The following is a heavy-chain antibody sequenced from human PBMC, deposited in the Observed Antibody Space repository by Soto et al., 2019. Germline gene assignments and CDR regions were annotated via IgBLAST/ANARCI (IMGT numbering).Heavy chain of an antibody. CDR3: ARTLYGEINWFDP. CDR1: GGSIGSYH. D-gene: IGHD4-17*01. J-gene: IGHJ5*02. V-gene: IGHV4-59*01. Sequence: SETLSLTCTVSGGSIGSYHWSWVRQPPGKGLEWIASVYYTGTTNYNPSLGSRVAISIDAPGNRFSMEITSVTAADTAVYYCARTLYGEINWFDPWGQGTLVTVSS. CDR2: VYYTGTT.